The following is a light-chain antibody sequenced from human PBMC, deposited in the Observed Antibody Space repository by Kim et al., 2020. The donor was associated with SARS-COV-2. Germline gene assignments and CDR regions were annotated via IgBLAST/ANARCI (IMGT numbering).Light chain of an antibody. V-gene: IGKV3-20*01. CDR1: QSVSSSN. J-gene: IGKJ4*01. CDR2: DAS. Sequence: SPGERATRSCRASQSVSSSNLAWYQQKPGQPPRLLMYDASSRATGIPDRFSGSGSGTDFTLTISRLEPEDFAVYYCQQYGRTPLTFGGGTKVEIK. CDR3: QQYGRTPLT.